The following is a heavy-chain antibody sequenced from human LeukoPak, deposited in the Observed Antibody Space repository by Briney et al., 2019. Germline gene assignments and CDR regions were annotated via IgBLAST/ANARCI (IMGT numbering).Heavy chain of an antibody. V-gene: IGHV1-24*01. CDR3: ATMRGDYDILTGYSRYGMDV. CDR2: FDPEDSET. D-gene: IGHD3-9*01. Sequence: ASVKVSCKVSGYTLTELSMHWVRQAPGKGLEWMGGFDPEDSETIYAQKFQGRVTMTEDTSTDTAYMELSSLRSEDTAVYYCATMRGDYDILTGYSRYGMDVWGQGTTVTVSS. CDR1: GYTLTELS. J-gene: IGHJ6*02.